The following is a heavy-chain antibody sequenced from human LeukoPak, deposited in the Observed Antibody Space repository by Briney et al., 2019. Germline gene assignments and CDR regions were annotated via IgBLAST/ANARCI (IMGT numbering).Heavy chain of an antibody. J-gene: IGHJ4*02. V-gene: IGHV3-15*01. CDR2: IKSKTDGGTT. D-gene: IGHD2-21*02. Sequence: GRSLRLSCAASGFTFSNAWMSWVRQAPGKGPEWVGRIKSKTDGGTTDYAAPVKGRFTISRDDSKNTLYLQMNSLKTEDTAVYYCTTRRAYCGGDCYSADYWGQGTLVTVSS. CDR3: TTRRAYCGGDCYSADY. CDR1: GFTFSNAW.